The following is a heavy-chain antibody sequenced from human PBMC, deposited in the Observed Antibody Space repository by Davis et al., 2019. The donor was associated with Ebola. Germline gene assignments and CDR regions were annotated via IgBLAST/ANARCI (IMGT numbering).Heavy chain of an antibody. CDR1: GFTFSSYS. V-gene: IGHV3-48*01. CDR3: ARESGYYDFWMAGMDV. D-gene: IGHD3-3*01. J-gene: IGHJ6*02. CDR2: ISSSSSTI. Sequence: GESLKISCAASGFTFSSYSMNWVRQAPGKGLEWVSYISSSSSTIYYADSVKGRFTISRDNAKNSLYLQMNSLRAEDTAVYYCARESGYYDFWMAGMDVWGQGTTVTVSS.